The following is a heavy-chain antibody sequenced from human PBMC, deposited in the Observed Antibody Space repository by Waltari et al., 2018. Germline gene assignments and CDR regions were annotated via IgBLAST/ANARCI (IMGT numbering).Heavy chain of an antibody. CDR1: GGTFSSYA. J-gene: IGHJ6*03. D-gene: IGHD3-3*01. Sequence: QVQLVQSGAEVKKPGSSVKVSCKASGGTFSSYAISWVRQAPGQGLEWMGGIIPIFCTANYAQKFQGRVTITADKSTSTAYMELSSLRSEDTAVYYCARANAFGVASTIAYYYMDVWGKGTTVTVSS. V-gene: IGHV1-69*14. CDR3: ARANAFGVASTIAYYYMDV. CDR2: IIPIFCTA.